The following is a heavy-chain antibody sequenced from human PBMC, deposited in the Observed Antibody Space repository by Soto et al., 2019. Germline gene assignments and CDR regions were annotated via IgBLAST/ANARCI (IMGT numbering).Heavy chain of an antibody. CDR2: ISYDGSNK. V-gene: IGHV3-30*18. Sequence: GGSLRLSCAASGFTFSSYGMHWVRQAPGKGLEWVAVISYDGSNKYYADSVKGRFTISRDNSKNTLYLQMNSLRAEDTAVYYCAKGGMVPWDLPSDYWGQGTLVTVSS. J-gene: IGHJ4*02. CDR1: GFTFSSYG. CDR3: AKGGMVPWDLPSDY. D-gene: IGHD3-10*01.